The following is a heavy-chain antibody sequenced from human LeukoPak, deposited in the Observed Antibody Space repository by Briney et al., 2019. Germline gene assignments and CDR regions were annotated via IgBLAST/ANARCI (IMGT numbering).Heavy chain of an antibody. J-gene: IGHJ5*02. V-gene: IGHV3-7*01. CDR1: GFTFSSYW. CDR2: IKQDGSEK. Sequence: GRSLRLSCAASGFTFSSYWMSWVRQTPGKGLEWVANIKQDGSEKYYVDSVKGRFTISRDNAKNSLYLQMNSLRAEDTAVYYCARDCYYGSGSYYKYYNWFDPWRQGTLVTVSS. CDR3: ARDCYYGSGSYYKYYNWFDP. D-gene: IGHD3-10*01.